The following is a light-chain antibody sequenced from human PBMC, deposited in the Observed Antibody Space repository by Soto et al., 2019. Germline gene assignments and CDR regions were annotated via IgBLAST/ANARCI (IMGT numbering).Light chain of an antibody. V-gene: IGKV1-5*03. CDR2: KAS. J-gene: IGKJ1*01. CDR3: QPYNTYPWT. CDR1: QSISSW. Sequence: DIEMTQSPSTLSASVGDRVTITCRASQSISSWLAWYQQKPGKAPKLLNYKASSLESGVPSRFSGSGSGTEFTLGISSLQPDDFATSYCQPYNTYPWTFGQGTKVEIK.